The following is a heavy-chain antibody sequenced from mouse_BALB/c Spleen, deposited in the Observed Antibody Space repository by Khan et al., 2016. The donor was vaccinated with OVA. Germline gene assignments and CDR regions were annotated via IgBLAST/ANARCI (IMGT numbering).Heavy chain of an antibody. Sequence: EVQLQESGPGLVKPSQSLSLTCTVTGYSITSDYAWNWIRQFPGNKLEWMGYISYSGSTSYNPFLKSRISITRDTSKNQFFLQLNSVTTEDKATYCCAMGRTYWGQGTLVTVSA. D-gene: IGHD4-1*01. CDR2: ISYSGST. CDR3: AMGRTY. CDR1: GYSITSDYA. V-gene: IGHV3-2*02. J-gene: IGHJ3*01.